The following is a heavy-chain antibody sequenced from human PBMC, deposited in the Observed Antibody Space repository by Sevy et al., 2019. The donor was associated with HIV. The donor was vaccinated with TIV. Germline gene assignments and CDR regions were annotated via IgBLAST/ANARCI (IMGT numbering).Heavy chain of an antibody. D-gene: IGHD3-10*01. CDR3: ARVRGTISPYYYFGMDV. CDR2: IRSNTFGATT. Sequence: GGYLKLSCTASGFTFGDYAMNWLRQAPGKGLEWVGFIRSNTFGATTEYAASVKGRFTISRDDSKSIAYLKMNSLKTEHTAVYFCARVRGTISPYYYFGMDVWGQGNTVTVSS. CDR1: GFTFGDYA. V-gene: IGHV3-49*03. J-gene: IGHJ6*02.